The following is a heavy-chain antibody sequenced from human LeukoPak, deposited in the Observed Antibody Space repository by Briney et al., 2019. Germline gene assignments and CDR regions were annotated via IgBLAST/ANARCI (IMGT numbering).Heavy chain of an antibody. CDR1: DHTLNTYG. Sequence: ASVRVSCTASDHTLNTYGISWVRQAPGHGLEWLGWINSKETQTNRAQKFQGRVTMTTDTSTTTAFLDLGSLRSDDTAVYFCARGWELHDWGLGTLVTVSS. J-gene: IGHJ4*02. CDR3: ARGWELHD. V-gene: IGHV1-18*01. CDR2: INSKETQT. D-gene: IGHD1-26*01.